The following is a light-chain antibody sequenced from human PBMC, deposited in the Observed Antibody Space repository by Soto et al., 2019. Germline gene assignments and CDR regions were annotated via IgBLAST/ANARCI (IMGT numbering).Light chain of an antibody. J-gene: IGLJ3*02. V-gene: IGLV1-44*01. Sequence: QSVLTQPPSASGTPGQRVTISCSGSSSNIGSNTVSWYQQLPGTAPKLLIYSNNQRPSEVPDRFSGSKSGTSASLAISGLQSEDEADYYCAAWDDTLNGVFGGGTKPTVL. CDR1: SSNIGSNT. CDR3: AAWDDTLNGV. CDR2: SNN.